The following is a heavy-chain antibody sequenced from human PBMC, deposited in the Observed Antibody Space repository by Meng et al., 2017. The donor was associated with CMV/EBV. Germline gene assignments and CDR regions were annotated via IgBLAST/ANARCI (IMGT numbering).Heavy chain of an antibody. CDR2: ISSSSSYI. CDR3: ARDPSGIAAAGTGGGFDY. Sequence: TFSSYSMNWVRQAQGKGLEWVSSISSSSSYIYYADSVKGRFTISRDNAKNSLYLQMNSLRAEDTAVYYCARDPSGIAAAGTGGGFDYWGQGTLVTVSS. D-gene: IGHD6-13*01. CDR1: TFSSYS. V-gene: IGHV3-21*01. J-gene: IGHJ4*02.